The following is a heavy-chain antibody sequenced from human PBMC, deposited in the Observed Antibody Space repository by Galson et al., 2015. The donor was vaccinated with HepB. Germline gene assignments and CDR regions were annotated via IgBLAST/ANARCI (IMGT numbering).Heavy chain of an antibody. CDR2: MNPKSGNT. J-gene: IGHJ4*02. V-gene: IGHV1-8*01. D-gene: IGHD5-18*01. CDR3: VRGHAVSQTWIQASLEPLDY. CDR1: RYTFTSYD. Sequence: SVKVSCKASRYTFTSYDINWVRQAPGQGLEWMGWMNPKSGNTGYAQKFQGRVTMTRNTSTTTAYMELSSLRSEDTAVYYCVRGHAVSQTWIQASLEPLDYLGQGTLVTVSA.